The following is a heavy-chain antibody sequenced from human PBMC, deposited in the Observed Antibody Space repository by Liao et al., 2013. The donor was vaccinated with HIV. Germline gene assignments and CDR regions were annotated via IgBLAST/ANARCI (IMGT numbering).Heavy chain of an antibody. V-gene: IGHV4-4*07. D-gene: IGHD4-17*01. CDR2: VHASGTT. CDR3: ARRVGGDYGFWLDP. J-gene: IGHJ5*02. CDR1: GGSISSYY. Sequence: QVRLQESGPGLVKPSETLSLTCTVSGGSISSYYWNWVRQSAGKGLEWIGRVHASGTTIYNPSLNSRVTMSVDTSKNQFSLKLSSVTAADTAVYYCARRVGGDYGFWLDPWGQGTLVTVSS.